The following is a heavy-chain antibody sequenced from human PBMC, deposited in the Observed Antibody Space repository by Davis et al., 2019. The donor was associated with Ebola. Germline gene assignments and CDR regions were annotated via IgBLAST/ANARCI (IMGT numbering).Heavy chain of an antibody. CDR3: AKAPDYRASH. Sequence: GESPKIPCAAPGFTFSSYAMSWVRQAPGKGLEWVAAISGSGGSTYYGDSVKGRFTISRDNAKNTLYLQMNSLRAENTAVYYCAKAPDYRASHWGQGTLVTVSS. D-gene: IGHD4-11*01. CDR1: GFTFSSYA. J-gene: IGHJ4*02. V-gene: IGHV3-23*01. CDR2: ISGSGGST.